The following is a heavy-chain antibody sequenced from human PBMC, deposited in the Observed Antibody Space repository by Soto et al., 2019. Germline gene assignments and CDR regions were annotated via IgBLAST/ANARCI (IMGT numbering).Heavy chain of an antibody. J-gene: IGHJ4*02. CDR1: GYSSAGYW. D-gene: IGHD3-16*02. Sequence: LGESLKISCKGSGYSSAGYWITWVRQKTGIGLEWTGRIDPSDSHTYYSPSFRGHVTISVTKSITTVFLQWSSLRASDTAMYYSARPLYDPGTGRKFQSYFDSWGQGPPGTVAS. CDR2: IDPSDSHT. CDR3: ARPLYDPGTGRKFQSYFDS. V-gene: IGHV5-10-1*01.